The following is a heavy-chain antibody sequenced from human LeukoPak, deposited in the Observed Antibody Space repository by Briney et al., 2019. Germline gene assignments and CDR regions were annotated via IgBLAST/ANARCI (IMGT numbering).Heavy chain of an antibody. D-gene: IGHD1-20*01. J-gene: IGHJ6*03. CDR2: INPDSGGT. CDR1: GYAFTGYY. Sequence: ASVKVSCKPSGYAFTGYYMHWVRQAPGQGLEWMGQINPDSGGTNYAQKFQGRVTMTRDTSISTAYMEMSSLRSDDTAVYYCSGDGAYSWLSPGEYYYYLGVWGKGATVTVS. CDR3: SGDGAYSWLSPGEYYYYLGV. V-gene: IGHV1-2*06.